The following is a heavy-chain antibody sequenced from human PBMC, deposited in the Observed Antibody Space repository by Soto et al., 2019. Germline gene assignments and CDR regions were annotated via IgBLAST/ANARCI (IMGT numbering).Heavy chain of an antibody. CDR1: GYTLTELS. Sequence: ASVKVSCKVSGYTLTELSMHWVRQAPGKGLEWMGGFDPEDGETIYAQKFQGRVTMTEDTSTDTAYMELSSLRSEDTAVYYCATESKKRTYYYGSGSYPREVDYWGQGTLVTVSS. D-gene: IGHD3-10*01. V-gene: IGHV1-24*01. CDR2: FDPEDGET. J-gene: IGHJ4*02. CDR3: ATESKKRTYYYGSGSYPREVDY.